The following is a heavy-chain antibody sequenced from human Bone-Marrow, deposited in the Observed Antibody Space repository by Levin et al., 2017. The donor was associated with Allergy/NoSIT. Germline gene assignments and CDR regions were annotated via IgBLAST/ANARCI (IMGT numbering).Heavy chain of an antibody. J-gene: IGHJ4*02. CDR2: INHSGST. V-gene: IGHV4-34*01. CDR1: GGSFSGYY. CDR3: AREVGIAAAGRDY. Sequence: SETLSLTCAVYGGSFSGYYWSWIRQPPGKGLEWIGEINHSGSTNYNPSLKSRVTISVDTSKNQFSLKLSSVTAADTAVYYCAREVGIAAAGRDYWGQGTLVTVSS. D-gene: IGHD6-13*01.